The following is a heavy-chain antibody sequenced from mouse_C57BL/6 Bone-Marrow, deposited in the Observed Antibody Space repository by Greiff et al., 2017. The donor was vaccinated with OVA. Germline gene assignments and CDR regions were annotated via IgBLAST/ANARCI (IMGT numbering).Heavy chain of an antibody. D-gene: IGHD4-1*01. CDR2: IYPGDGDT. V-gene: IGHV1-82*01. CDR3: AKLTGSPFAY. Sequence: VQLQQSGPELVKPGASVKISCKASGYAFSSSWMNWVKQRPGKGLEWIGRIYPGDGDTNYNGKFKGKATLTADKSSSTAYMQLSSLTSEDSAVYFCAKLTGSPFAYWGQGALVTVSA. CDR1: GYAFSSSW. J-gene: IGHJ3*01.